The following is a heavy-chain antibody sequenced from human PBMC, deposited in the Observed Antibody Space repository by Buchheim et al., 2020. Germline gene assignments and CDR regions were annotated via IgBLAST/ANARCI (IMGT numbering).Heavy chain of an antibody. V-gene: IGHV4-61*01. J-gene: IGHJ4*02. CDR2: IYSSGST. CDR1: GGSVTSGNFY. CDR3: ARAHYYDVTGYYSYDFDY. Sequence: QVQLQESGPGLVKPSETLPVTCTVSGGSVTSGNFYWSWIRQPPGKGLEWIGYIYSSGSTNYHPSLKSRVSISVDTSKNQFSLKLNSVTAADSAVYYCARAHYYDVTGYYSYDFDYWGQGT. D-gene: IGHD3-22*01.